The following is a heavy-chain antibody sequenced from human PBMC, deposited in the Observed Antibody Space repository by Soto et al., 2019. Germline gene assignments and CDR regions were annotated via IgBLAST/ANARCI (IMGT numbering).Heavy chain of an antibody. CDR3: ARYRFSATWSKFDY. J-gene: IGHJ4*02. CDR1: GASISSDAYH. CDR2: ISSSRRT. V-gene: IGHV4-31*11. Sequence: QVYLQESGPRLVRPSQTLSLTCDVSGASISSDAYHWSWIRQHPGKGLEWIVFISSSRRTYYNPSRKSRITISADTSRKQFSLRLTSVTAADTAVYYCARYRFSATWSKFDYWGQGTLVTVSS. D-gene: IGHD3-16*02.